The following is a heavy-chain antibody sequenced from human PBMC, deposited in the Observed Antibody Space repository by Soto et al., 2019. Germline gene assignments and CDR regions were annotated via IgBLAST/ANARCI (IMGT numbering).Heavy chain of an antibody. CDR3: AREFSNSPEAFDS. D-gene: IGHD6-6*01. CDR1: GGSVNSDNYY. V-gene: IGHV4-61*01. J-gene: IGHJ4*02. CDR2: IYHTGST. Sequence: SETLSLTCTVPGGSVNSDNYYWSSIRQPPGRGLDWIGYIYHTGSTNYNPSLNSRVTISVDTSRNQFSLKLNSVTAADTAVYYCAREFSNSPEAFDSWGQGTLVTVSS.